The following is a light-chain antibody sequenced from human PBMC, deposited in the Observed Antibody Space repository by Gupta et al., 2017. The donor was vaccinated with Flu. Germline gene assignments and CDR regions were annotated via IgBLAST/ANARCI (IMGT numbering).Light chain of an antibody. V-gene: IGLV2-14*01. CDR3: SSYTSSSKGV. CDR2: EVS. Sequence: QSALTQPASVSGSPGQSITISCTGTSSDVGGYNYVSWYQQHPGKAPKLMIYEVSNRPSGVSNRFSGSKSGNTASLTISGLQVEDEADYYCSSYTSSSKGVFGGGTKLTVL. J-gene: IGLJ3*02. CDR1: SSDVGGYNY.